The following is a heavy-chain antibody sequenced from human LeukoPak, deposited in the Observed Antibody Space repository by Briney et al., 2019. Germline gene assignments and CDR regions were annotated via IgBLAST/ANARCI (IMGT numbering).Heavy chain of an antibody. Sequence: ASVKVSCKASGYTFTGYYMHWVRQAPGQGLEWMGWINPNSGGTNYAQKFQGRVTMTRDTSISTAYMELSRLRSDDTAVYYCASVGYYDSSGYPYFDYWGQGTLVTVSS. J-gene: IGHJ4*02. D-gene: IGHD3-22*01. CDR1: GYTFTGYY. V-gene: IGHV1-2*02. CDR2: INPNSGGT. CDR3: ASVGYYDSSGYPYFDY.